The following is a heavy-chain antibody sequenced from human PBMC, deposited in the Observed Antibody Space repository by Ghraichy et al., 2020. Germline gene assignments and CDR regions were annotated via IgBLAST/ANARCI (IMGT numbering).Heavy chain of an antibody. CDR1: GFTFSSYW. CDR2: IQQDGSEK. D-gene: IGHD2-8*01. CDR3: ARASGHVRRGLMTFDY. Sequence: GALNISCAASGFTFSSYWMSWVRQAPGKGLEWVSNIQQDGSEKYYVDSVKGRFTISRDNAKNSLYLQMNSLRAEDTAVYYCARASGHVRRGLMTFDYWGQGTLVTVSS. J-gene: IGHJ4*02. V-gene: IGHV3-7*01.